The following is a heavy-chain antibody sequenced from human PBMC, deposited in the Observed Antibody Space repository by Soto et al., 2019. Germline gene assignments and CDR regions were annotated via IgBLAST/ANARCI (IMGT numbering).Heavy chain of an antibody. CDR3: ARGTAVVDTWFDA. Sequence: ASVKVSCKASGYTFTNYAMNWVRQAPGQSLEWMGWINTGNGNTIYSQNFQGRVTITRDTSASTVHMELGSLRSEDTAVYYCARGTAVVDTWFDAWGQGTLVTVS. V-gene: IGHV1-3*04. CDR2: INTGNGNT. J-gene: IGHJ5*01. D-gene: IGHD6-19*01. CDR1: GYTFTNYA.